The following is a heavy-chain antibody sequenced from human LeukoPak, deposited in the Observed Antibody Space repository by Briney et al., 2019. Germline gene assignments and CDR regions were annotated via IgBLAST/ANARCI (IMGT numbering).Heavy chain of an antibody. CDR1: GGSISSSSYY. D-gene: IGHD6-13*01. J-gene: IGHJ5*02. V-gene: IGHV4-39*02. Sequence: SETLSLTCTISGGSISSSSYYWGWIRQPPGKGLEWIGSIYYSGSTYYNPSLKSRVTISVDTSKNQFSLKLSSVTAADTAVYYCARDYSAAAPPYNWFDPWGQGTLVTVSS. CDR2: IYYSGST. CDR3: ARDYSAAAPPYNWFDP.